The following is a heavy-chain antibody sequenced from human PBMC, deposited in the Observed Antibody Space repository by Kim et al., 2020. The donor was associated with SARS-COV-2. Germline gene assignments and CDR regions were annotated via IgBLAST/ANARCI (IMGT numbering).Heavy chain of an antibody. D-gene: IGHD2-2*01. Sequence: SETLSLTCTVSGGSISSYYWSWIRQPPGKGLEWIGYLYYSGSTNYNPSLKSRVTISVDTSKSQFSLKLSSVTAADTAVYYCARVALGYCSSTSYHKGFDPWGQGTLVTVSS. CDR2: LYYSGST. CDR3: ARVALGYCSSTSYHKGFDP. V-gene: IGHV4-59*01. J-gene: IGHJ5*02. CDR1: GGSISSYY.